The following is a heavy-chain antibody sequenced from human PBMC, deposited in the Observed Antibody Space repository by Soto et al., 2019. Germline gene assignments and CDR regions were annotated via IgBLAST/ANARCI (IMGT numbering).Heavy chain of an antibody. D-gene: IGHD2-8*02. CDR2: INQAGNKK. V-gene: IGHV3-7*05. J-gene: IGHJ4*02. CDR1: GLTFSNYW. CDR3: ARDRGSGRY. Sequence: GGSLRLSCVTSGLTFSNYWLSWVRQAPGKGLEWVANINQAGNKKYYVDSVKGRFTISRDNAKNSLYLQMDSLKAEDTAVYYCARDRGSGRYWGQGTLVTVSS.